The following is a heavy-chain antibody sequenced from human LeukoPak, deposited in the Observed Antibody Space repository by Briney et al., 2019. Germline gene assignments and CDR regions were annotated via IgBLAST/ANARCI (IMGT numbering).Heavy chain of an antibody. CDR1: GDSVSSXXXX. CDR2: XXXXXKXXX. V-gene: IGHV6-1*01. J-gene: IGHJ4*02. D-gene: IGHD6-13*01. Sequence: SQTLSLTCAISGDSVSSXXXXXXWIRXSXXXXXEWLXXXXXXXKXXXXXXXXXXXXXTINPDTSKNQFSLQLNSVTPEDTAVYYCARGAAAGTRWGQGTLVTVSS. CDR3: ARGAAAGTR.